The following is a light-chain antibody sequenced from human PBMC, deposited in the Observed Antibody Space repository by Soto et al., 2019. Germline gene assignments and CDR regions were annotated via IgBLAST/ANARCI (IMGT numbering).Light chain of an antibody. V-gene: IGKV3-11*01. Sequence: EIVLTQSPATLSLSPVERATLSCRASQSVSSYLAWYQQKPGQAPRLLIYDASNRATGTPARFTGSGSGTDFTLTISSLEPEDFAVYYCHQRFSWPLPFGGGTKVDIK. CDR1: QSVSSY. CDR3: HQRFSWPLP. J-gene: IGKJ4*01. CDR2: DAS.